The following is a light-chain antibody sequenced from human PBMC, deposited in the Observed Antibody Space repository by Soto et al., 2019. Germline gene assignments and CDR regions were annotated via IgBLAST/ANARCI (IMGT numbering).Light chain of an antibody. CDR1: QSVNSH. V-gene: IGKV3-11*01. CDR3: QQRSDGPAYT. Sequence: EVVLTQSPATLSLSPGERATLSCRASQSVNSHLAWYQQRPGQAPRLLIYDAYNRATGIPGRFSGSGYGTDFTLTISSLEPEDFALYYCQQRSDGPAYTFGQGTRLDIK. J-gene: IGKJ2*01. CDR2: DAY.